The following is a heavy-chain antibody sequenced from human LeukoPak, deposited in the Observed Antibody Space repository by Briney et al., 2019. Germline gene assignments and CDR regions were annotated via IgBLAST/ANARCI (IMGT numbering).Heavy chain of an antibody. CDR2: INSDGSST. D-gene: IGHD2-2*03. V-gene: IGHV3-74*03. CDR3: ARVDPKAPGDYS. J-gene: IGHJ4*02. CDR1: GFTFSSYW. Sequence: GGSLRLSCAASGFTFSSYWMHWHRQAPGKGLVWVSRINSDGSSTKYADSVKGRFTISRANAKNTLYVQMNNLRAEDTAVYYCARVDPKAPGDYSWGRGTLVTVSS.